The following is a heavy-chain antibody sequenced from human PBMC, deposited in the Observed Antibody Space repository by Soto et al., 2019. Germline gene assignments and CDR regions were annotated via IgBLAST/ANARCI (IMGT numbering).Heavy chain of an antibody. J-gene: IGHJ3*02. CDR1: GGTFSSYA. CDR3: ASNKKTGYCGNSGDAFDI. CDR2: IIPIFDTA. D-gene: IGHD6-25*01. V-gene: IGHV1-69*13. Sequence: ASVKVSCKASGGTFSSYAISWVRQAPGQGLEWMGGIIPIFDTASYAQKFQGRVTITADESTSTAYMDLSSLRSEDTAVYYCASNKKTGYCGNSGDAFDIWGQGTMVTVSS.